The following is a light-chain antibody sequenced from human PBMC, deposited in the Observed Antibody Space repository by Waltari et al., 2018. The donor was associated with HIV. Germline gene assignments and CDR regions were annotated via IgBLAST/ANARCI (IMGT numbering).Light chain of an antibody. CDR1: QSIDTW. V-gene: IGKV1-5*03. CDR3: QHYNTSSPWT. Sequence: DIQMTQSPSTLSTSVGDRITITCRASQSIDTWLAWYQQKPGKAPKLRVYKTSHLQSGVPSRFSGGGSGTEFTLTISSLQPDDCATDYCQHYNTSSPWTFGQGTRVDI. J-gene: IGKJ1*01. CDR2: KTS.